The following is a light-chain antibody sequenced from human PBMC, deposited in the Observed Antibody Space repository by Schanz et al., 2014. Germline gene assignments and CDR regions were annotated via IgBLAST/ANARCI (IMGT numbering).Light chain of an antibody. CDR2: TNN. V-gene: IGLV1-44*01. CDR3: SSYTSSSTHV. CDR1: SSNIGSNT. Sequence: QSVLTQPPSASGTPGQRVTISCSGSSSNIGSNTVNWYQQLPGAAPKLLIYTNNQRPSGVPDRFSGSKSGNTASLTVSGLQAEDEADYYCSSYTSSSTHVFGGGTKLTVL. J-gene: IGLJ2*01.